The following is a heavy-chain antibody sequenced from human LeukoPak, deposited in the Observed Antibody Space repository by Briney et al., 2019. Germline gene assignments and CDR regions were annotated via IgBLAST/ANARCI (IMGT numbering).Heavy chain of an antibody. CDR2: ITSSGST. D-gene: IGHD3-22*01. CDR3: ARGPYSYDSSGAFDI. V-gene: IGHV4-61*02. Sequence: SQTLSLTCTVSGDSISSGDYYWSWIRQPAGTGLEWIGRITSSGSTNYNPSLKSRVTISVDTSKNQFSLKLSSVTAADTAVYFCARGPYSYDSSGAFDIWGQGTMVTVSS. CDR1: GDSISSGDYY. J-gene: IGHJ3*02.